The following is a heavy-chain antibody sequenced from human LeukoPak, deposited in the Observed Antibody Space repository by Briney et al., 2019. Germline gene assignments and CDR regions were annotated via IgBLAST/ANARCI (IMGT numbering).Heavy chain of an antibody. D-gene: IGHD5-12*01. CDR3: ARSSGYDYYYYYGMDV. CDR2: IYPGDSDT. CDR1: GYSFTSYW. J-gene: IGHJ6*02. V-gene: IGHV5-51*01. Sequence: AGESLKISCKGSGYSFTSYWIGWVRQMPGKGLEWMGIIYPGDSDTRYSPSFQGQVTISADKSISTAYLQWSSLKAPDTAMYYCARSSGYDYYYYYGMDVWGQGTTVTVSS.